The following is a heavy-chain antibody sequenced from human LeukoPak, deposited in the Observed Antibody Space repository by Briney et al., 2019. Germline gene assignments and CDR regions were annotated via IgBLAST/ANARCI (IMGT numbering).Heavy chain of an antibody. CDR2: VSYDGSNQ. V-gene: IGHV3-30*18. D-gene: IGHD4-17*01. CDR1: GFTFSSYG. J-gene: IGHJ5*02. CDR3: AKAHTVTTLYWFDP. Sequence: PGGSLRLSCAASGFTFSSYGMHWVRQAPGKGLEWVAVVSYDGSNQYYADSVKGRFTISRDNSKNTLYLQMNSLRGADTAAYYCAKAHTVTTLYWFDPWGQGTLVTASS.